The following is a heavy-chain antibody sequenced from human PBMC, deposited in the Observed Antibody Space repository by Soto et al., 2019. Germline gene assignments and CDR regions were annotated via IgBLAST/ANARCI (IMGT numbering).Heavy chain of an antibody. V-gene: IGHV3-64*01. Sequence: PGGSLRLSCAASGFTFSSYAMHWVRQAPGKGLEYVSAISSNGGSTDYANSVEGRFTISRDNSKNTLYLQMNSLRAEDTAVYYCARDENLTYYSDSWGQETLATLSS. CDR3: ARDENLTYYSDS. D-gene: IGHD3-16*01. CDR2: ISSNGGST. CDR1: GFTFSSYA. J-gene: IGHJ4*02.